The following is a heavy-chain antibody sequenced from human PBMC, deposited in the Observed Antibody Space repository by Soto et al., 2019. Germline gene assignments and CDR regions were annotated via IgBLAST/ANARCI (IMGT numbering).Heavy chain of an antibody. Sequence: GGSLRLSCTASGFTFSNYAMSWVRQAPGKGLEWVSLISASGGGTYYADSVKGRFTISRDNSKNTLYLQMNSLRTEDTAVYYCARDLDFWSAYFDYWGQGSLVTAPQ. CDR1: GFTFSNYA. J-gene: IGHJ4*02. CDR3: ARDLDFWSAYFDY. D-gene: IGHD3-3*01. CDR2: ISASGGGT. V-gene: IGHV3-23*01.